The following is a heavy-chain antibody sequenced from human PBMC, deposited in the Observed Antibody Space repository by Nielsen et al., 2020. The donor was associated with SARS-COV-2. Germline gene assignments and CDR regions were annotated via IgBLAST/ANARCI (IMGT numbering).Heavy chain of an antibody. Sequence: GESLKISCAASGFTFSSYAMHWVRQAPGKGLEWVAVISYDGSNKYYADSVKGRFTISRDNSKNTPYLQMNSLRAEDTAVYYCARGRSGTYYYGMDVWGQGTTVTVSS. CDR3: ARGRSGTYYYGMDV. CDR1: GFTFSSYA. V-gene: IGHV3-30*04. J-gene: IGHJ6*02. D-gene: IGHD1-26*01. CDR2: ISYDGSNK.